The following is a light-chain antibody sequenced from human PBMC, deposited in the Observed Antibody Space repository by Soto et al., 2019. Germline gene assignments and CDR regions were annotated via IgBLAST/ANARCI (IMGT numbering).Light chain of an antibody. CDR1: KLGDKY. CDR2: QVS. Sequence: SYELTQPPSVSVSPGQTASITCSGDKLGDKYACWYQQKPGQSPVLVIYQVSKRPSGIPERFSGSNSGNTATLTISGTQAMDEADYYCHAWDSSTGVFGTGTKLTVL. CDR3: HAWDSSTGV. J-gene: IGLJ1*01. V-gene: IGLV3-1*01.